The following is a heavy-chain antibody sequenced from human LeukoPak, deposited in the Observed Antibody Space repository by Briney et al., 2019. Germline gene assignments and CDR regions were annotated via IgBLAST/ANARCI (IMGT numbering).Heavy chain of an antibody. Sequence: GGSLRLSCVASGFTFSSHGMNWVRQAPGKGLEWVAFIRYDGSNKYFADSVKGRSTISRDNSKNTLYLQMNSLRAEDTALYYCAKDNYYDSSGYYDYWGQGTLVTVSS. CDR3: AKDNYYDSSGYYDY. J-gene: IGHJ4*02. CDR2: IRYDGSNK. D-gene: IGHD3-22*01. CDR1: GFTFSSHG. V-gene: IGHV3-30*02.